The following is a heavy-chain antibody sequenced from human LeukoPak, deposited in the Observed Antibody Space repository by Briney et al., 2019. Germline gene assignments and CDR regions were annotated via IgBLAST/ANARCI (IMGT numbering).Heavy chain of an antibody. CDR2: VDPKGGET. V-gene: IGHV1-69-2*01. CDR1: GYTFTDYY. D-gene: IGHD2-21*01. Sequence: VKISFKFSGYTFTDYYMHWVQQAPRKGLELMGLVDPKGGETIYAEKFQGRVTITTYTYTDTAYMDLRSLRAEDTAVYDCANAGIVPHWGQGTLVTVSS. CDR3: ANAGIVPH. J-gene: IGHJ4*02.